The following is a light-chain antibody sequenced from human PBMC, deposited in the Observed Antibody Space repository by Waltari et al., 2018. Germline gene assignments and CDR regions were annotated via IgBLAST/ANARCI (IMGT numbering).Light chain of an antibody. CDR3: QQDYSVPYT. V-gene: IGKV1-6*01. J-gene: IGKJ2*01. Sequence: IQMTQFPSSLSASVGDRVPVTCRSSQDINKELSWYQQKPGKAPTLLLYTASRLQKGVSSRFSGSGSGTDFTLTIISLQPEDVATYFCQQDYSVPYTCGLGTRVEIK. CDR1: QDINKE. CDR2: TAS.